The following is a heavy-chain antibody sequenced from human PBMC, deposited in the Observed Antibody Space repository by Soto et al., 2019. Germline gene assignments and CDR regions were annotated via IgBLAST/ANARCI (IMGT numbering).Heavy chain of an antibody. CDR2: ISSSSSYI. J-gene: IGHJ4*02. V-gene: IGHV3-21*01. CDR3: ARDGDSSGYYFDY. CDR1: GFTFSSYS. D-gene: IGHD3-22*01. Sequence: PVGSLRLSCAASGFTFSSYSMNWVRQAPGKGLEWVSSISSSSSYIYYADSVKGRFTISRDNAKNSLYLQMNSLRAEDTAVYYCARDGDSSGYYFDYWGQGTLVTVSS.